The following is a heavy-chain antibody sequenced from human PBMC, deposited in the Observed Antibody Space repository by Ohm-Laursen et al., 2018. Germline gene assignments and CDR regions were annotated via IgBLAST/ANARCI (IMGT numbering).Heavy chain of an antibody. CDR1: GYTFTSYG. V-gene: IGHV1-18*01. CDR3: ARPYDSSGPPLGY. Sequence: ASVKVSSKASGYTFTSYGISWVRQAPGQGLEWMGWISAYNGNTNYAQKLQGRVTMTRDTSTSTVYMELSSLRSEDTAVYYCARPYDSSGPPLGYWGQGTLVTVSS. CDR2: ISAYNGNT. D-gene: IGHD3-22*01. J-gene: IGHJ4*02.